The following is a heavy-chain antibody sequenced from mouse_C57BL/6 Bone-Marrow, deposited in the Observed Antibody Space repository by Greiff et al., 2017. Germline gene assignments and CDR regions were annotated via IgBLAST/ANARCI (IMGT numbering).Heavy chain of an antibody. CDR3: ARSCSYSYAMDY. CDR2: IEPSDSNT. Sequence: QVQLQQPGAELVKPGASVKLSCKASGYTFTSYWMQWVKQRPGQGLEWIGEIEPSDSNTNYNQKFKGKATLTVDTSSSTAYMHLSSLTTEDSAVYYCARSCSYSYAMDYWGRGTAITVSS. CDR1: GYTFTSYW. D-gene: IGHD2-12*01. V-gene: IGHV1-50*01. J-gene: IGHJ4*01.